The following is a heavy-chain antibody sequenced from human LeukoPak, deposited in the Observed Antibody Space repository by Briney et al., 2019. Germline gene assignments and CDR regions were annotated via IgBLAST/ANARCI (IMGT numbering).Heavy chain of an antibody. J-gene: IGHJ4*02. CDR2: IYYSGTT. V-gene: IGHV4-39*01. D-gene: IGHD3-3*01. Sequence: PSETLSLTCTVSGGSVSDSTYYWGWIRQPPGKGLEWIASIYYSGTTYYNPSLKSRVTISVDTSKKQFSLKLSSVTAADTAVYYCARGWRDYFDYWGQGTLVTVSS. CDR1: GGSVSDSTYY. CDR3: ARGWRDYFDY.